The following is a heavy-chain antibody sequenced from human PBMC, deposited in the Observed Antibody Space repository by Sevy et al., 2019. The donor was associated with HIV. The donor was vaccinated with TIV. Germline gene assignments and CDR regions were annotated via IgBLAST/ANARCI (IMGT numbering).Heavy chain of an antibody. D-gene: IGHD3-3*01. V-gene: IGHV4-39*01. CDR1: GDSISSNNYY. CDR3: AGSYYNFWNGYYNPFDS. Sequence: SETLSLTCAVSGDSISSNNYYRGWIRQSPGKGLEWIGIVYYTGTTYYNPSLKSRVTISVDTSKSQFSLRLSSVTAADTAVYFCAGSYYNFWNGYYNPFDSWGQGTLVTVSS. CDR2: VYYTGTT. J-gene: IGHJ4*02.